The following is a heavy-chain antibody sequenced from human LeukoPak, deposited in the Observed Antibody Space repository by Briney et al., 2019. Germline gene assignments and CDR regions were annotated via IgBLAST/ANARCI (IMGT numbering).Heavy chain of an antibody. CDR2: IGGGGVTT. CDR1: GFTFSSYS. D-gene: IGHD1-26*01. CDR3: AGEGGGSGLWYYDL. J-gene: IGHJ2*01. V-gene: IGHV3-64*02. Sequence: GGSLRLSCAASGFTFSSYSMHWVRQAPGKGPEFVSVIGGGGVTTFYADSVKDRFTISRDNSKNTLYLEMGSIRAEDMAVYYWAGEGGGSGLWYYDLWGRGTLVTVSS.